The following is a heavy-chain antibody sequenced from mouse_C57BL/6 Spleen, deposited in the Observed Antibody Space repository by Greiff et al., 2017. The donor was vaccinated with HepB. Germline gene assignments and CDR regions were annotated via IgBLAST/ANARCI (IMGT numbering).Heavy chain of an antibody. CDR2: INPNNGGT. CDR1: GYTFTDYN. J-gene: IGHJ4*01. CDR3: ARDSSGYDYYAMDY. Sequence: EVKLVESGPELVKPGASVKMSCKASGYTFTDYNMHWVKQSHGKSLEWIGYINPNNGGTSYNQKFKGKATLTVNKSSSTAYMELRSLTSEDSAVYYCARDSSGYDYYAMDYWGQGTSVTVSS. D-gene: IGHD3-2*02. V-gene: IGHV1-22*01.